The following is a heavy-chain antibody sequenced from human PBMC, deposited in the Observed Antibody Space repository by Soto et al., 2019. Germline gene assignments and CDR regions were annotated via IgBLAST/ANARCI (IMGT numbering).Heavy chain of an antibody. CDR1: GCTFTSYG. D-gene: IGHD1-26*01. J-gene: IGHJ4*02. V-gene: IGHV1-18*01. CDR3: ARGWEY. CDR2: ISAYNGNT. Sequence: GFVKASCRASGCTFTSYGISWVRQAPGQGLEWMGWISAYNGNTNYAQKLQGRVTMTTDTSTSTAYMELSSLRSEDTAVYYCARGWEYWGQGTLVTVSS.